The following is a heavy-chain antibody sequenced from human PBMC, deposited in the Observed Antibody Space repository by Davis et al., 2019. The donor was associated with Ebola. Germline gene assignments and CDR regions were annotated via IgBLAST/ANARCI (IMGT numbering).Heavy chain of an antibody. V-gene: IGHV1-2*04. CDR2: INPNSGGT. J-gene: IGHJ5*02. Sequence: ASVKVSCKASGYTFTGYYMHWVRQAPGQGLEWMGWINPNSGGTNYAQKFQGWVTMTRDTSISTAYMELRSLRSDDTAVYYCARGITMVQGRGWFDPWGQGTLVTVSS. CDR1: GYTFTGYY. D-gene: IGHD3-10*01. CDR3: ARGITMVQGRGWFDP.